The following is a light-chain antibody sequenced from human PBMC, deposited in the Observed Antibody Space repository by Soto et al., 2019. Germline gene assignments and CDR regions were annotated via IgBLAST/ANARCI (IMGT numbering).Light chain of an antibody. CDR3: QQYDSYSPLT. V-gene: IGKV1-5*01. Sequence: DIQMPQSPCTLSAPVGGRVPRTCRAKQSIRKSLPWYQQKPETAPKLLIYDASNLESGVPSRFSGSGAGTEFTLTIRSLQPDDFATYYCQQYDSYSPLTFGGGTKVDIK. CDR2: DAS. CDR1: QSIRKS. J-gene: IGKJ4*01.